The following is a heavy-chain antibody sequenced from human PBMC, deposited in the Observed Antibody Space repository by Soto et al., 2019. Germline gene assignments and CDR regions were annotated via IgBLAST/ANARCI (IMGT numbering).Heavy chain of an antibody. Sequence: SQTLTLTCAISGDSVSSNSAAWNWIRQSPSRGLEWLGRTYYRSKWYNDYAVSVKSRITINPDTSKNQFSLQLNSVTPEDTAVYYCARGLGCTNGVCYRGEGNFDYWGQGTRVTVSS. CDR1: GDSVSSNSAA. J-gene: IGHJ4*02. D-gene: IGHD2-8*01. CDR2: TYYRSKWYN. CDR3: ARGLGCTNGVCYRGEGNFDY. V-gene: IGHV6-1*01.